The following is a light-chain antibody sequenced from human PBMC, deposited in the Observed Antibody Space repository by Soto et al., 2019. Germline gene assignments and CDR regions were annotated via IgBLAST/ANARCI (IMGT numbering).Light chain of an antibody. CDR2: GAS. J-gene: IGKJ1*01. CDR1: QSVSSSY. CDR3: QQYGSSPGT. V-gene: IGKV3-20*01. Sequence: VLTQPPGTLSLTTGERATLSCRASQSVSSSYLAWYQQKPGQAPRLLIYGASSRATGIPDRFSGSGSGTDFTLTISRLEPEDFVVYYCQQYGSSPGTFGQGTKV.